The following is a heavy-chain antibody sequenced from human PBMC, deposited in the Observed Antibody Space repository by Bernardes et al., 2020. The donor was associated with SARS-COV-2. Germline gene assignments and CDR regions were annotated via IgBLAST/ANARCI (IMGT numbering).Heavy chain of an antibody. CDR2: IWHDGSRE. CDR3: ATEDGEWLES. CDR1: GFTFRDYT. J-gene: IGHJ5*01. V-gene: IGHV3-33*01. Sequence: SCAASGFTFRDYTMHWVRQAPGKGLEWVAVIWHDGSREYYVDSVKGRFAISRDNSNNTLYLQMNNLRVEDTALYRCATEDGEWLESWGQGTLVTVSS. D-gene: IGHD4-17*01.